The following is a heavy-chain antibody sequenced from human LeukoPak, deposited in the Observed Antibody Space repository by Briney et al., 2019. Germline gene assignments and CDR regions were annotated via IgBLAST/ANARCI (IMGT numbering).Heavy chain of an antibody. CDR2: IHPDGSIT. V-gene: IGHV3-74*03. CDR1: GLTSRSYG. J-gene: IGHJ5*02. D-gene: IGHD5-12*01. CDR3: APQQTYSPYNWFDP. Sequence: PGRSLRLSCAASGLTSRSYGMHWVRQAPGTGLVWVSRIHPDGSITTYADSVKGRFTISRDNAKNTLYLQMNSLRAEDTAVYYCAPQQTYSPYNWFDPWGQGTLVTVSS.